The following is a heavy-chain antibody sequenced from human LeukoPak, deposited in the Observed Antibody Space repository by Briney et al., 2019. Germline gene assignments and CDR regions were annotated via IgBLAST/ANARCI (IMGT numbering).Heavy chain of an antibody. CDR3: ASAGIDRWELLTHAFDI. D-gene: IGHD4-23*01. J-gene: IGHJ3*02. CDR2: INSYNDDT. Sequence: ASVKVSCKASGYTFSSHGINWVRQAPGQGLEWMGWINSYNDDTNYAQKFQGRVTLTTDTSTSTAYMELRSLRSDDTAVYYCASAGIDRWELLTHAFDIWGQGTMVTVSS. V-gene: IGHV1-18*01. CDR1: GYTFSSHG.